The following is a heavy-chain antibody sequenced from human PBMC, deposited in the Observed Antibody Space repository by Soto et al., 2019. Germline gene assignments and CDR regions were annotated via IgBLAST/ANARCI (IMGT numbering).Heavy chain of an antibody. CDR3: ARGDREDIAVVIGVRPGEYGVDV. J-gene: IGHJ6*02. CDR1: GFTFRNYA. D-gene: IGHD2-15*01. V-gene: IGHV3-30-3*01. CDR2: ISYDGGNK. Sequence: GGSLRLSCAASGFTFRNYAVHWVRQAPGKGLECVAVISYDGGNKFYRDYVKGRFTISRDNSKNTLYLQINSLRYEDTAVYYCARGDREDIAVVIGVRPGEYGVDVWGQGTTLTVSS.